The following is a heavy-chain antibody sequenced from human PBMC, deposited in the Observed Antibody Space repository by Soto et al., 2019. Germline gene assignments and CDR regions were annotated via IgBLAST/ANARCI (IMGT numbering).Heavy chain of an antibody. V-gene: IGHV1-69*12. CDR1: GGTFSSYA. CDR2: VIPIFGTA. CDR3: ARDEGPHPMAGWFDP. J-gene: IGHJ5*02. Sequence: QVQLVQSGAEVKKPGSSVKVSCKASGGTFSSYAISWVRQAPGQGLEWMGGVIPIFGTANYAQKFQGRVTITADEATSTAYMELSSLRSEDTAVYYCARDEGPHPMAGWFDPWGQGTLVTVSS.